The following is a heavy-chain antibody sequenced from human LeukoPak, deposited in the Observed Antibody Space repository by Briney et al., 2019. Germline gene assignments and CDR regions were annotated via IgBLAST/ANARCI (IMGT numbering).Heavy chain of an antibody. CDR2: IDPNSGGT. CDR1: GYTFTGYY. D-gene: IGHD2-2*01. J-gene: IGHJ4*02. V-gene: IGHV1-2*06. Sequence: ASVKVSCKTSGYTFTGYYIHWVRQAPGQGLEWLVRIDPNSGGTSYAHNFQGRVTMTRDTSISTAYMDLSSLTSDDTAVYYCARDSRVSGDYWGQGTLVTVSS. CDR3: ARDSRVSGDY.